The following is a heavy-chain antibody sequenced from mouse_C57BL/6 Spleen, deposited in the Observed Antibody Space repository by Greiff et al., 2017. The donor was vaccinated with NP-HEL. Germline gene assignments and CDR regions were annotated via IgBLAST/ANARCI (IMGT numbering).Heavy chain of an antibody. CDR3: ARCNYGSSYGYFDV. CDR2: IYPGSGNT. CDR1: GYTFTDYY. J-gene: IGHJ1*03. V-gene: IGHV1-76*01. Sequence: QVQLQQSGAELVRPGASVKLSCKASGYTFTDYYINWVKQRPGQGLEWIARIYPGSGNTYYNEKFKGKATLTAEKSSSTAYMQLSSLTSEDSAVYFCARCNYGSSYGYFDVWGTGTTVTVSS. D-gene: IGHD1-1*01.